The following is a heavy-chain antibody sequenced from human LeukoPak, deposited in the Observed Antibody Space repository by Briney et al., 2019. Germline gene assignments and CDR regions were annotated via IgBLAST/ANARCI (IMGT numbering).Heavy chain of an antibody. CDR1: GFTFSSYN. D-gene: IGHD3-10*01. J-gene: IGHJ3*02. V-gene: IGHV3-48*04. CDR2: ITSSSSTI. CDR3: ARAMVRGVIGAFDI. Sequence: GGSLRLSCAASGFTFSSYNMNWVRQAPGKGLEWVSYITSSSSTIYYADSVKGRFTISRDNAKNSLYLQMNSLRAEDTAVYYCARAMVRGVIGAFDIWGQGTMVTVSS.